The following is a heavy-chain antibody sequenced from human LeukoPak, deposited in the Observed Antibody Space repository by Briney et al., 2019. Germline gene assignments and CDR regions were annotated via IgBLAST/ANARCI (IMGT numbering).Heavy chain of an antibody. CDR2: TSGSRGTT. J-gene: IGHJ4*02. CDR1: GFTFSIFS. D-gene: IGHD3-16*02. V-gene: IGHV3-48*04. CDR3: ARVPGRDRRWPFDY. Sequence: GGSLRLSCSASGFTFSIFSINGVRQSPGKGLEWVSYTSGSRGTTYYADSVKGRFTVGRDHDKKSLYLQMNSLRAGDTGVYFCARVPGRDRRWPFDYWGQGALVTVSS.